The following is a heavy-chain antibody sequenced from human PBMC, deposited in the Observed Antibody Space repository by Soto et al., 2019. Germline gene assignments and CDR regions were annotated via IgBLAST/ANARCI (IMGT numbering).Heavy chain of an antibody. V-gene: IGHV4-39*01. Sequence: SETLSLTCTVSGGSISSSSYYWGWIRQPPGKGLEWIGSIYYSGSTYYNPSLKSRVTISVDTSKNQFSLKLSSVTAADTAVYYCASQHDYGDYRDYFDYWGQGTLVTVSS. D-gene: IGHD4-17*01. CDR2: IYYSGST. J-gene: IGHJ4*02. CDR3: ASQHDYGDYRDYFDY. CDR1: GGSISSSSYY.